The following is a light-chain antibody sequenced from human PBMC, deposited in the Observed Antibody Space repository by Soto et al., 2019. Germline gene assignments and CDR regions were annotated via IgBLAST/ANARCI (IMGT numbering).Light chain of an antibody. CDR2: GSS. CDR3: QQYGDSSWT. V-gene: IGKV3-20*01. CDR1: QSVSSSY. J-gene: IGKJ1*01. Sequence: EIVLTQSPGTLSSSPGERATLSCRASQSVSSSYLAWYQPRPGQAPRLLIYGSSRRATGIPDRFGGSGSGTDFTLTISRLEPEDFAVYYCQQYGDSSWTFGQGTQVEIK.